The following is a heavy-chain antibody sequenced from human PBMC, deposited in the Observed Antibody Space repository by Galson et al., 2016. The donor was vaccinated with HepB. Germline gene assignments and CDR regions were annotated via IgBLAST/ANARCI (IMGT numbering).Heavy chain of an antibody. V-gene: IGHV1-69*06. Sequence: SVKVSCKASGGAFSRFAISWVRQAPGQGLEWMGRIIPLFGTANYAQKFQGRVTITADKSTSTAYMELSSLRSEDTAVYYCAREGSGLTFDYWGQGTLVTVSS. D-gene: IGHD1-14*01. CDR3: AREGSGLTFDY. J-gene: IGHJ4*02. CDR1: GGAFSRFA. CDR2: IIPLFGTA.